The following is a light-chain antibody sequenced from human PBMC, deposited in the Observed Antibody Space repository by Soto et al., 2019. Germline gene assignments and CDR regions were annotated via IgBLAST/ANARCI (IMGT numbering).Light chain of an antibody. CDR3: QQYNNWPPRIT. J-gene: IGKJ5*01. CDR2: GAS. V-gene: IGKV3-15*01. CDR1: QSVSSN. Sequence: IGMTQSPATLSVSPVGIATRSCMSMQSVSSNLAWYQQKPGQAPRLLIYGASTRATGIPARFSGSGSGTEFTLTISSLQSEDFAVYYCQQYNNWPPRITFGQGTRLEIK.